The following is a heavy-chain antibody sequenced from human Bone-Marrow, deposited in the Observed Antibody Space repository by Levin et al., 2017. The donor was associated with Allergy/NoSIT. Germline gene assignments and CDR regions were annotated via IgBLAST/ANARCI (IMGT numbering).Heavy chain of an antibody. J-gene: IGHJ4*02. CDR1: GHPFADYY. Sequence: GASVKVSCKASGHPFADYYIHWVRQAPGQGLEWMGWINPNSGGTDFAQKFQDRVTMTGDTSISTAYMHLNMLTSDDTAVYFCSSASSGSHTPIDFWGQGTLVTVSS. CDR2: INPNSGGT. D-gene: IGHD2-15*01. CDR3: SSASSGSHTPIDF. V-gene: IGHV1-2*02.